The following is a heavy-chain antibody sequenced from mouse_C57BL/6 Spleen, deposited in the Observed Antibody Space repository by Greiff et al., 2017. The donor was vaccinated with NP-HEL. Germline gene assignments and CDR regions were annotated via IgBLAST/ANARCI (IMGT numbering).Heavy chain of an antibody. CDR2: IDPEDGDT. CDR1: GFNIKDYY. J-gene: IGHJ4*01. Sequence: VQLQQSGAELVRPGASVKLSCTASGFNIKDYYMHWVKQRPEQGLEWIGRIDPEDGDTEYAPKFQGKATMTADTSSNTAYLQLSSLTSEDTAVYYCTTPATVVPYAMDYWGQGTSVTVSS. D-gene: IGHD1-1*01. CDR3: TTPATVVPYAMDY. V-gene: IGHV14-1*01.